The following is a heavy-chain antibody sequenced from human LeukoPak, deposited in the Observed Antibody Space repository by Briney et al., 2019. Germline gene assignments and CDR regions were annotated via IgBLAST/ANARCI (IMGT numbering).Heavy chain of an antibody. CDR1: GFTFSSYA. V-gene: IGHV3-23*01. CDR3: AKDRRGYNWSDGDWFDP. CDR2: ISGSGGST. Sequence: GGSLRLSCAASGFTFSSYAMSWVRQAPGKGLEWVSAISGSGGSTYYADSVKGRFTISRDNSKNTLYLQMNSLRAEDTAVYYCAKDRRGYNWSDGDWFDPWGQGTLVTVSS. J-gene: IGHJ5*02. D-gene: IGHD1-1*01.